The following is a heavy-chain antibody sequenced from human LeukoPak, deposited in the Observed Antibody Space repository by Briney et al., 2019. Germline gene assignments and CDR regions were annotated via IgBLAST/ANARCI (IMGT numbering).Heavy chain of an antibody. CDR3: ARTLDRYNWNYGIDY. V-gene: IGHV1-2*02. CDR2: INPNSGGT. Sequence: ASVKVSCKASGYTFTGYCIHWVRQAPGQGLEWMGWINPNSGGTNYAQNFQGRVTMTRDTSISTVYMELSSLRSDDTAVYFCARTLDRYNWNYGIDYWGQGTLVTFSS. D-gene: IGHD1-7*01. J-gene: IGHJ4*02. CDR1: GYTFTGYC.